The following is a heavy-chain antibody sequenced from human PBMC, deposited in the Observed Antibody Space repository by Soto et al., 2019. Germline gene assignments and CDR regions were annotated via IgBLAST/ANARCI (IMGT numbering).Heavy chain of an antibody. V-gene: IGHV3-23*01. CDR3: EKDQKKYQLLCFDP. CDR1: GFTFSSYA. CDR2: ISGSGGST. Sequence: EVQLLESGGGLVQPGGSLRLSFAASGFTFSSYAMSWFRHAPGKGLEWVSAISGSGGSTYYADSVKGRFTISRDNSKNTLYLQMNSLRAEDTAVYYCEKDQKKYQLLCFDPWGQVNLVNVSS. J-gene: IGHJ5*02. D-gene: IGHD2-2*01.